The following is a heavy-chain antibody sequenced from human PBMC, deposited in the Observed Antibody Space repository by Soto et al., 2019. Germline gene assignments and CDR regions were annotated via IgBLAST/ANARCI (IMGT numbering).Heavy chain of an antibody. V-gene: IGHV3-21*01. J-gene: IGHJ4*02. D-gene: IGHD2-2*02. CDR3: ARDTIHTRSNFDY. CDR1: GFTFSSYS. CDR2: ISSSSSYI. Sequence: GGSLRLSCAASGFTFSSYSMNWVRQAPGKGLEWVSSISSSSSYIYYADSVKGRFTISRDNAKNSLYLQMNSLRAEDTAVYYCARDTIHTRSNFDYWGQGTLVTVSS.